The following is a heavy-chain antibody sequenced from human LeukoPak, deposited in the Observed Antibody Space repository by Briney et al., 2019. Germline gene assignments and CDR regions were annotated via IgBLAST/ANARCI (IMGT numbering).Heavy chain of an antibody. CDR2: ISYDGSNK. D-gene: IGHD3-9*01. CDR3: ARDAILYYDTLTGYYGDAFDI. CDR1: GFTFSSYA. Sequence: PGRSLRLSCAASGFTFSSYAMHWVRQAPGKGLEWVAVISYDGSNKYYADSVKGRFTISRDNSKNTLYLQMNSLRAEDTAVYYCARDAILYYDTLTGYYGDAFDIWGQGTMVTVSS. J-gene: IGHJ3*02. V-gene: IGHV3-30*04.